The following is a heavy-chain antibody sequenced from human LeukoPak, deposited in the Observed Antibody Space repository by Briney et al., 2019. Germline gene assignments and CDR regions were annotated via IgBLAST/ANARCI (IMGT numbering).Heavy chain of an antibody. CDR1: GGSISSYY. J-gene: IGHJ4*02. CDR3: ARGVAVAGYHFDY. Sequence: SETLSLTCTVSGGSISSYYWSWIRQPPGKGLEWIGYIYYSGSTNYNPSLKSRVTISVDTSKNQFSLKLSSVTAADTAVYYCARGVAVAGYHFDYWGQGTLVTVSS. V-gene: IGHV4-59*01. D-gene: IGHD6-19*01. CDR2: IYYSGST.